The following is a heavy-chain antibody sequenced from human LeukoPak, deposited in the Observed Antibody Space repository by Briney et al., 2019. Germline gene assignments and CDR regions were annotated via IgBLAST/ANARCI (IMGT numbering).Heavy chain of an antibody. CDR1: GGSISSYY. V-gene: IGHV4-59*01. D-gene: IGHD6-6*01. J-gene: IGHJ4*02. Sequence: SETLSLTCTVSGGSISSYYWSWIRQPPGKGLEWIGYIYYSGSTNYNPSLKSRVTISVDTSKNQFSLKLSSVTAADTAVYYCARGSIAARLIDYWGQGTLVTVSS. CDR3: ARGSIAARLIDY. CDR2: IYYSGST.